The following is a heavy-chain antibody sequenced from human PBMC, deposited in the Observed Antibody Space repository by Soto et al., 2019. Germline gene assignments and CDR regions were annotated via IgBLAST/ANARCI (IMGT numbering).Heavy chain of an antibody. D-gene: IGHD3-22*01. Sequence: SETLSLTCTVSGGSISSSSYYWGWIRQPPGKGLEWIGSIYYSGSTYYNPSLKSRVTISVDTSKNQFSLKLSSVTAADTAVYYCARRVNYYDSSGYYLVYYFDYWGQGTLVTVSS. CDR1: GGSISSSSYY. CDR3: ARRVNYYDSSGYYLVYYFDY. J-gene: IGHJ4*02. CDR2: IYYSGST. V-gene: IGHV4-39*01.